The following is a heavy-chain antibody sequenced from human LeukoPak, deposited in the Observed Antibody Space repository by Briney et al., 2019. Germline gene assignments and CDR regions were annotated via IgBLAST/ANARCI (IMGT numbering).Heavy chain of an antibody. CDR1: GASISSYY. Sequence: PSETLSLTCTVSGASISSYYWSWIRHPPGKGLEWIGYICYSGSTNYNPSLKSRVTISVDTSKNQFSLKLSSVTAADTAVYYCACTYCGADCSEVERFFDYWGQGTLVTVSS. CDR2: ICYSGST. J-gene: IGHJ4*02. CDR3: ACTYCGADCSEVERFFDY. V-gene: IGHV4-59*08. D-gene: IGHD2-21*02.